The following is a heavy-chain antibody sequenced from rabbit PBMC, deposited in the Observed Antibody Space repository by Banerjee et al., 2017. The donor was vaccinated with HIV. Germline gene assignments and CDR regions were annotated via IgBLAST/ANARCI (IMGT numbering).Heavy chain of an antibody. CDR1: GIDFSSYDY. Sequence: QSLEESGGDLVKPGASLTLTCKASGIDFSSYDYMCWVRQAPGKGLELIACIYTSSGSTYYASWAKGRFTISKTSSTVDLKMTSLTAADTATYFCVRAGVYAGSSSYTGFDFNLWGQGTL. V-gene: IGHV1S40*01. CDR3: VRAGVYAGSSSYTGFDFNL. D-gene: IGHD8-1*01. J-gene: IGHJ4*01. CDR2: IYTSSGST.